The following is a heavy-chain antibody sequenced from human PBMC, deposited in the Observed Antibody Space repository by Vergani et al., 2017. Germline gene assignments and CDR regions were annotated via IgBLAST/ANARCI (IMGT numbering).Heavy chain of an antibody. V-gene: IGHV4-38-2*01. CDR2: IHNRWKT. CDR3: ARSQGDYWYFDL. Sequence: QVRLEESGPGLVKHSETLSLTCSVSGYSIGSGFYWAWIRQSPGEGLQWLTSIHNRWKTYHNPSLKSRVSVSLATSKNRFSLNLTSVTATDTAVYYCARSQGDYWYFDLWGPGSLVTVSS. J-gene: IGHJ2*01. D-gene: IGHD2-21*01. CDR1: GYSIGSGFY.